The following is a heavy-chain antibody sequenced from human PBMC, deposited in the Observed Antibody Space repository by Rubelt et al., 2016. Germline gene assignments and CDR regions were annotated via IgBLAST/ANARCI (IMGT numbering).Heavy chain of an antibody. CDR2: IDPSDSYI. Sequence: EVQLVQSGAEVKKPGESLKISCKGSGYSFTSYWISWVRQTPGKGLEWMGRIDPSDSYINYSPSCEGHVTIPADKAISTAYLQWSGLEASDTAMYYCGRGNSWYPLWGQGTLVTVSS. CDR3: GRGNSWYPL. D-gene: IGHD6-13*01. CDR1: GYSFTSYW. V-gene: IGHV5-10-1*01. J-gene: IGHJ4*02.